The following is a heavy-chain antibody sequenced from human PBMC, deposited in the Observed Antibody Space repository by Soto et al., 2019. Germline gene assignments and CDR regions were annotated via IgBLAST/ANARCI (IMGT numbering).Heavy chain of an antibody. CDR2: INHSGST. J-gene: IGHJ4*02. Sequence: QVQLQQWGAGLLKPSETLSLTCAVYGGSFSGYYWSWIRQPPGKGLEWIGEINHSGSTNYNPSLKSRVTISVDTSKNQFSMKLSSVTAADTAVYYCARGPSRYIAAAGNTHFDYWGQGTLVTVSS. CDR1: GGSFSGYY. V-gene: IGHV4-34*01. CDR3: ARGPSRYIAAAGNTHFDY. D-gene: IGHD6-13*01.